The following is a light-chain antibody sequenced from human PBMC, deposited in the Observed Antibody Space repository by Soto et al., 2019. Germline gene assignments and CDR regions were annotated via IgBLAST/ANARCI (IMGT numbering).Light chain of an antibody. Sequence: EMVMTQSPATLSVSPGERSTLSFRASQSVSSGLAWYQQKPGQAPRLLIYDASTRATGISARFSGSGSGTEFTLTISRLEPEDFAVYYCQQFSSYPLTFGGGTKVDI. V-gene: IGKV3-15*01. CDR1: QSVSSG. CDR2: DAS. J-gene: IGKJ4*01. CDR3: QQFSSYPLT.